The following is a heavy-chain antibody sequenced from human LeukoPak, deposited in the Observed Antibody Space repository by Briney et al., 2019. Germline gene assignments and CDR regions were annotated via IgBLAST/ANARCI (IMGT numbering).Heavy chain of an antibody. D-gene: IGHD2-2*01. CDR1: GGSISSGSYY. V-gene: IGHV4-61*02. Sequence: SETLSLTCTVSGGSISSGSYYWSWIRQPAGKGLEWIGRIYTSGSTNYNPSLKSRVTISVDTSKNQFSLKLSSVTAADTAVYYCARSPTKRVPEDYWGQGTLVTVSS. CDR2: IYTSGST. J-gene: IGHJ4*02. CDR3: ARSPTKRVPEDY.